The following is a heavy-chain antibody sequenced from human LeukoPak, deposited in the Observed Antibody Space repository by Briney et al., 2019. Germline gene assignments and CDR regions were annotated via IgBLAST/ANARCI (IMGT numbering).Heavy chain of an antibody. Sequence: QAGGSLRLSCAGSGFTFSDYHMNWIRQAPGKGLEWVAFIRYDGSNKYYADSVKGRFTISRDNSKNTLYLQMNSLRAEDTAVYYCAKSAGQELKRPADRAFDIWGQGTMVTVSS. J-gene: IGHJ3*02. V-gene: IGHV3-30*02. CDR1: GFTFSDYH. D-gene: IGHD3-10*01. CDR3: AKSAGQELKRPADRAFDI. CDR2: IRYDGSNK.